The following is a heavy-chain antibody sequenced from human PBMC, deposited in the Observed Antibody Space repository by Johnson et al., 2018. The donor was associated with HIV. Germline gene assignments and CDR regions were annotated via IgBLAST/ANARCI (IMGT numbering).Heavy chain of an antibody. Sequence: QVQLVESGGGVVQPGGSLRLSCAASGFTFSSYGMHWVRQAPGKGLEWVAFIQSDGKIKFYADSVKGRFTISRDNSKNSFYIQMHSLRAEDTAVYYCASREVGAKSEHALDIWGQGTMVTVSS. D-gene: IGHD1-26*01. V-gene: IGHV3-30*02. J-gene: IGHJ3*02. CDR1: GFTFSSYG. CDR3: ASREVGAKSEHALDI. CDR2: IQSDGKIK.